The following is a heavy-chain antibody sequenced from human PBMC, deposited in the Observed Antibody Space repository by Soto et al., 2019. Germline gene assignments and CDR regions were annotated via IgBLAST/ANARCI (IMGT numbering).Heavy chain of an antibody. Sequence: SGPTLVNPTQTLTLTCTFSGFSLSTSGVGVGWIRQPPGKALEWLALIYWNDDKRYSPSLKSRLTITKDTSKTQVVLTMTNMEPVETATYSGPHQFYGSGWPAFDYGGRETLVPV. J-gene: IGHJ4*02. D-gene: IGHD6-25*01. CDR1: GFSLSTSGVG. CDR2: IYWNDDK. V-gene: IGHV2-5*01. CDR3: PHQFYGSGWPAFDY.